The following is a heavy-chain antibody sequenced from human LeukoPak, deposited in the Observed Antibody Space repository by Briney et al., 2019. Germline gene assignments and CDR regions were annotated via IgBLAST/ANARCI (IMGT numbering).Heavy chain of an antibody. CDR3: ARHRGSGYYYVFDY. CDR1: GGSFSGYY. V-gene: IGHV4-34*01. Sequence: PSETLSLTCAVYGGSFSGYYWSWIRQPPGKGLEWIGEINHSGSTNYNPSLKSRVTISVDTSKNQFSLKLSSVTAADTAVYYCARHRGSGYYYVFDYWGQGTLVTVSS. J-gene: IGHJ4*02. D-gene: IGHD3-22*01. CDR2: INHSGST.